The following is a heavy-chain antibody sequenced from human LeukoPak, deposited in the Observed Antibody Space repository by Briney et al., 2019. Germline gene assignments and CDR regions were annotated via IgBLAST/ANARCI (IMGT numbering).Heavy chain of an antibody. CDR2: IYYTGST. D-gene: IGHD3-10*01. J-gene: IGHJ4*02. CDR3: AREARYYYGPDY. V-gene: IGHV4-59*01. CDR1: GGSISSYY. Sequence: SETQSLTCTVSGGSISSYYWSWIRQPPGKGLEWIGYIYYTGSTTYNPSLKSRVTISVDTSKNQFSLKLTSVTAADTAVYYCAREARYYYGPDYWGQGTLVTVSS.